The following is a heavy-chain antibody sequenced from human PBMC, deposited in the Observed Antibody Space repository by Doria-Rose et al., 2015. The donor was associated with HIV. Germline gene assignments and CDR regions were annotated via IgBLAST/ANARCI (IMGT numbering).Heavy chain of an antibody. V-gene: IGHV2-26*01. J-gene: IGHJ4*02. D-gene: IGHD6-13*01. CDR1: GVSLSSPGMG. CDR2: IFSDDER. CDR3: ARIKSSRWYHKYYFGF. Sequence: SGPVLVKPTETLTLTCTVSGVSLSSPGMGVSWIRQPPGKALEWLANIFSDDERSYKTSLKSRLTISRGSSKSQVVLTMTDMDLVDTATYYCARIKSSRWYHKYYFGFWGQGTLVIVSA.